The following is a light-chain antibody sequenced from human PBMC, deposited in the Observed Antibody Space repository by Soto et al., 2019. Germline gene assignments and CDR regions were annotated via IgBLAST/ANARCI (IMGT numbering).Light chain of an antibody. Sequence: QSVLTQPPSASGTPGQRVIISCSGSRSNIGSNSVNWYQQLPGTAPKLLIYRDNQWPSGVPARFSGSKSGTSASLAINGLQSEDEADYYCSTWDDSLNGPLFGGGTKVTVL. CDR2: RDN. CDR1: RSNIGSNS. V-gene: IGLV1-44*01. CDR3: STWDDSLNGPL. J-gene: IGLJ2*01.